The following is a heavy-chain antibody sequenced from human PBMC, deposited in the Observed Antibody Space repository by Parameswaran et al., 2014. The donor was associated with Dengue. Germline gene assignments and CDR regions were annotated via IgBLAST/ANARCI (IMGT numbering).Heavy chain of an antibody. D-gene: IGHD3/OR15-3a*01. V-gene: IGHV1-69*01. CDR3: AAGLILGRRTGAQRPTYGMDV. Sequence: WVRQAPGQGLEWMGGIIPIFGTANYAQKFQGRVTITADESTSTAYMELSSLRSEDTAVYYCAAGLILGRRTGAQRPTYGMDVWGQGTTVTVSS. J-gene: IGHJ6*02. CDR2: IIPIFGTA.